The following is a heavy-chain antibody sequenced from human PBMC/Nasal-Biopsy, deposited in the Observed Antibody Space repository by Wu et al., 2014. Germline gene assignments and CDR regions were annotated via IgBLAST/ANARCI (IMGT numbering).Heavy chain of an antibody. CDR1: GFSLSTSGMC. CDR2: IDWDDDE. D-gene: IGHD2-2*01. CDR3: ATAAVPYYYYYMDV. J-gene: IGHJ6*03. V-gene: IGHV2-70*17. Sequence: LVKPTQTLTLTCSFSGFSLSTSGMCVSWIRQPPGKALEWLARIDWDDDEFYNTSLKTRLTISKDTSRNQVVLRMTNMDPVDTATYYCATAAVPYYYYYMDVWGRGTTVTVSS.